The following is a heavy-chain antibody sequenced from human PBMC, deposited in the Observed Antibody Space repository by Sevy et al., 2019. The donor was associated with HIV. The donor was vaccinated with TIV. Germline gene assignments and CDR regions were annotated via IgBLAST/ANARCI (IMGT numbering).Heavy chain of an antibody. Sequence: GGSLRLSCAASGFTFSSYAMSWVRQAPGKGLEWVSAISGSGGSTCYADSVKGRFTISRDNSKNTLYLQMNSLRAEDTAVYYCAKTRTSIVGATTPGDYWGQGTLVTVSS. CDR2: ISGSGGST. V-gene: IGHV3-23*01. CDR3: AKTRTSIVGATTPGDY. CDR1: GFTFSSYA. D-gene: IGHD1-26*01. J-gene: IGHJ4*02.